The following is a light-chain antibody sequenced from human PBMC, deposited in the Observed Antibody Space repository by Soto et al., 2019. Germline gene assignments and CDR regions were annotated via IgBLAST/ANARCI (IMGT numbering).Light chain of an antibody. CDR2: VNS. V-gene: IGLV1-40*01. CDR1: SSNIGAAYG. Sequence: QLVLTQPPSVSGAPGQRVTISCTGSSSNIGAAYGVHWYQQLPGTAPKLLIYVNSNRPSGVPDRFSGSKSGTSASLAITGLQAEDEADYYCQSYDSSLSGSVFGGGTKLTVL. CDR3: QSYDSSLSGSV. J-gene: IGLJ3*02.